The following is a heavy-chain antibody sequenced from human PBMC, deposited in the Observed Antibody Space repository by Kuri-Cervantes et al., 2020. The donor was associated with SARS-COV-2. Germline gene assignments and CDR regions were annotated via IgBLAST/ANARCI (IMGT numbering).Heavy chain of an antibody. Sequence: GGSLRLSCAASGFTFSSSWMTWVRQAPGKGLEWVSYISSSTTYTNHADSVKGRFTISRDNAKNSLYLHMDSLRAEDSAVYSCARGGLCSGGSCYHYSYYMDVWGKGTTVTVSS. CDR2: ISSSTTYT. V-gene: IGHV3-21*05. CDR3: ARGGLCSGGSCYHYSYYMDV. D-gene: IGHD2-15*01. J-gene: IGHJ6*03. CDR1: GFTFSSSW.